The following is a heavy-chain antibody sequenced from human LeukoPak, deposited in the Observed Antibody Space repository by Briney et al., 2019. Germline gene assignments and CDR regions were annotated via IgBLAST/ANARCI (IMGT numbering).Heavy chain of an antibody. V-gene: IGHV3-74*01. CDR2: NTSDGSST. J-gene: IGHJ4*02. CDR3: ARFGGRSPFDS. CDR1: GFTSSSYW. Sequence: GGPLSLSCAAAGFTSSSYWMHWVRQAPGNGLVWVSRNTSDGSSTSYADSVKGRCTISRDNAKNTRYLQMNSPRAEDTAIYYCARFGGRSPFDSWGEGTLVSVSS. D-gene: IGHD3-16*01.